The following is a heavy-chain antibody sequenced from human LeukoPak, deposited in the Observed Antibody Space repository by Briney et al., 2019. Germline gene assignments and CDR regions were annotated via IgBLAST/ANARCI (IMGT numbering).Heavy chain of an antibody. CDR3: AKDGGPTVFYYFDS. CDR1: GFTLSNYA. D-gene: IGHD1-1*01. CDR2: ISGDSGGT. J-gene: IGHJ4*02. V-gene: IGHV3-23*01. Sequence: GGSLRLSXVASGFTLSNYAMSWVRQAPGKGLEWVSGISGDSGGTNYADSVKGRFTISRDNSKNTLYLQMNSLRAEDTAAYYCAKDGGPTVFYYFDSWGQGTLVTVSS.